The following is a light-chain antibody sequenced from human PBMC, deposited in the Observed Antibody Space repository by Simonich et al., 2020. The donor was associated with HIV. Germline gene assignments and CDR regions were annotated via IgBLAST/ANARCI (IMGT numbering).Light chain of an antibody. V-gene: IGKV3-11*01. CDR2: DAS. CDR3: QQRSNWPTFT. CDR1: QSVGSS. Sequence: EIVLTQSPATLSLSPGERATLTSRASQSVGSSLAWYQPKPGQAPRLLIYDASNRATGIPARFSGSGSGTDFTLTISSLEPEDFAVYFCQQRSNWPTFTFGPGTKVDIK. J-gene: IGKJ3*01.